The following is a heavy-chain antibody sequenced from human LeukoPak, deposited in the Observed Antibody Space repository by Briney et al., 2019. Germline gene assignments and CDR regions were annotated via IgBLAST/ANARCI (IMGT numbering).Heavy chain of an antibody. J-gene: IGHJ4*02. Sequence: GASVKVSCKASGYTFTGYYMHWVRQAPGQGLEWMGWINPNSGGTNYAQKFQGRVTMTRDTPISTAYMELSRLRSDDTAVYYCARGKMIVVVPAATTFDYWGQGTLVTVSS. CDR3: ARGKMIVVVPAATTFDY. CDR1: GYTFTGYY. D-gene: IGHD2-2*01. V-gene: IGHV1-2*02. CDR2: INPNSGGT.